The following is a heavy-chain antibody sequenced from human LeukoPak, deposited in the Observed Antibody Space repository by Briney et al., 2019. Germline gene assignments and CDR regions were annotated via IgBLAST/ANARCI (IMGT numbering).Heavy chain of an antibody. CDR3: SRRNSVRGVIMDAFDI. D-gene: IGHD3-10*01. V-gene: IGHV4-34*01. CDR2: INHSGST. Sequence: PSETLSLTCAVYGGSFSGYYWSWIRQPPGKGLEWIGEINHSGSTNYNPSLKSRVPISVDTSKNQFSLKLSSVTAADTAVYYCSRRNSVRGVIMDAFDIWGQGTMVTVSS. J-gene: IGHJ3*02. CDR1: GGSFSGYY.